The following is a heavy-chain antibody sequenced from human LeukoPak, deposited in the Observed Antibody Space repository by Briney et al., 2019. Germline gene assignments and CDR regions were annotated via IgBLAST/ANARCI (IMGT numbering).Heavy chain of an antibody. CDR1: GYTFTGYY. D-gene: IGHD2-2*01. Sequence: ASVKVSCKASGYTFTGYYMHWVRQAPGQGLEWMGWINPNSGGTNYAQKFQGWVTMTRDTSISTAYMELSRLRSDDTAVYHCARAHLKVVVPAAILANWFDPWGQGTLVTVSS. CDR2: INPNSGGT. J-gene: IGHJ5*02. V-gene: IGHV1-2*04. CDR3: ARAHLKVVVPAAILANWFDP.